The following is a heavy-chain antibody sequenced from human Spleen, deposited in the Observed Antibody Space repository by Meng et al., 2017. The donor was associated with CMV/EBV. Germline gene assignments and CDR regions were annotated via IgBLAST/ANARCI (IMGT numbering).Heavy chain of an antibody. D-gene: IGHD6-19*01. CDR2: ISAYNGNT. V-gene: IGHV1-18*01. CDR1: GYTFSSHG. J-gene: IGHJ4*02. CDR3: VRRDSVGGPYFFDY. Sequence: KTSGYTFSSHGISWVRQAPGQGLEWVGWISAYNGNTKYAQKFQGRVTITRDTSTATGYMELRSLTPDDSAVYYCVRRDSVGGPYFFDYWGQGTLVTVSS.